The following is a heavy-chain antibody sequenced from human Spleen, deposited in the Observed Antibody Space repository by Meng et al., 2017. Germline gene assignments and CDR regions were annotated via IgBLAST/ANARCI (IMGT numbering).Heavy chain of an antibody. D-gene: IGHD3-10*01. CDR3: AREGSYHWFDP. Sequence: QVQLHESGPGLVKPSQTLSLTCTVSGVSISSGGYYWSWIRQHTGQGLEWLGHIYHSGSTSYSPSLKGRIAISVDTTNNQFSLKLTSVTAADTAVYFCAREGSYHWFDPWGQGTLVTVSS. CDR2: IYHSGST. J-gene: IGHJ5*02. V-gene: IGHV4-31*03. CDR1: GVSISSGGYY.